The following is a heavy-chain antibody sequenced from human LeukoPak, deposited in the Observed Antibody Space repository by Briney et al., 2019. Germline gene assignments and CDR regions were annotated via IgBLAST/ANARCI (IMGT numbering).Heavy chain of an antibody. Sequence: PGGSLRLSCGASGFTFSRYGMHWVRQAPGKGLEWVAIIWYDGSNKYYADSVKGRFTISRDNSKNTLYLQMNSLRAEDTAVYYCAKDRLPLGELSLFDYWGQGTLVTVSS. J-gene: IGHJ4*02. CDR1: GFTFSRYG. CDR2: IWYDGSNK. D-gene: IGHD3-16*02. CDR3: AKDRLPLGELSLFDY. V-gene: IGHV3-33*06.